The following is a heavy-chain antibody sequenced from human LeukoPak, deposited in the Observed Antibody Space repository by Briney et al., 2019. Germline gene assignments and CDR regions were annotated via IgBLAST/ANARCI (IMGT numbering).Heavy chain of an antibody. D-gene: IGHD6-19*01. Sequence: GGSLRLSCAASGLTFSTYSMNWVRQAPGKGLEWVSLISSSSSYIYYADSVKGRFTISRDNAKNSLYLQMNGLRAEDTAVYYCARDRIVVAGTLDPWGQGTLVTVSS. J-gene: IGHJ5*02. CDR2: ISSSSSYI. CDR1: GLTFSTYS. CDR3: ARDRIVVAGTLDP. V-gene: IGHV3-21*01.